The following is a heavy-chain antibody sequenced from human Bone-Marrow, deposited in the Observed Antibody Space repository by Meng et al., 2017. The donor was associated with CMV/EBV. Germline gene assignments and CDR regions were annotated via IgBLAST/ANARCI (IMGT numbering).Heavy chain of an antibody. Sequence: QVQLVESGGGVVQPGRSLRLSCAASGLSFTNYVSHWVRRAPGRGLQWVAVISYDGTTKYYADSVKGRFTISRDNSKNTVYLRLNSLRREDTAVYYCARDLRARVTAARLDQWGQGTLVTVSS. CDR2: ISYDGTTK. CDR3: ARDLRARVTAARLDQ. D-gene: IGHD6-6*01. J-gene: IGHJ5*02. CDR1: GLSFTNYV. V-gene: IGHV3-30-3*01.